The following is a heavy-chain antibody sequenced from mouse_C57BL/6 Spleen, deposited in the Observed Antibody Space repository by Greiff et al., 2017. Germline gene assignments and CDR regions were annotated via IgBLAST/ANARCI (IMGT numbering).Heavy chain of an antibody. CDR3: ARGTGSSYWYFDV. J-gene: IGHJ1*03. CDR1: GFSLTSYG. D-gene: IGHD1-1*01. V-gene: IGHV2-6*03. CDR2: IWSDGST. Sequence: VMLVESGPGLVAPSQRLSITCTVSGFSLTSYGVHWVRQPPGKGLEWLVVIWSDGSTTYNSALKSRLSISKDNSKSQVFLKMNSLQTDDTAMYYCARGTGSSYWYFDVWGTGTTVTVSS.